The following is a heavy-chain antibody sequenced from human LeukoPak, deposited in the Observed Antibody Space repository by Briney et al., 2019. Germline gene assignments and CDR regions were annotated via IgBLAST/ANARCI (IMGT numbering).Heavy chain of an antibody. Sequence: GASVKVSCKTSGYTFSDFYIHWVQQAPGKGLEWMGRFDPEDGEIVYAENFQGRVTITADMSTTTVYMELTDLRSDDTAVYYCATNSGGYRGAWGQGTLITVSS. V-gene: IGHV1-69-2*01. D-gene: IGHD4-23*01. J-gene: IGHJ4*02. CDR1: GYTFSDFY. CDR2: FDPEDGEI. CDR3: ATNSGGYRGA.